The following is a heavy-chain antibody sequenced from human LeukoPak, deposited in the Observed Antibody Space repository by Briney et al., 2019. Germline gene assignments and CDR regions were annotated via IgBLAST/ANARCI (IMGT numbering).Heavy chain of an antibody. J-gene: IGHJ4*02. V-gene: IGHV3-7*01. CDR3: ASEIRYCIGGTCYSDYIDN. CDR2: INRDGSEK. CDR1: GLSFSTYW. Sequence: GGSLRLSCVDSGLSFSTYWMSWVCQAPGKGLEWVANINRDGSEKYYVDSVKGRFTISRDNAKNSLYLQMNSLRAEDTAVYYCASEIRYCIGGTCYSDYIDNWGQGNLVTVSS. D-gene: IGHD2-15*01.